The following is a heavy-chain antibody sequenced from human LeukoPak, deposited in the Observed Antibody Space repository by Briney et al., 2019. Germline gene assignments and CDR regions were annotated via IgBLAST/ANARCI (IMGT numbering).Heavy chain of an antibody. V-gene: IGHV1-8*01. CDR2: MNPNSGNT. CDR1: GYTFTSYG. Sequence: ASVKVSCKASGYTFTSYGINWVRQATGQGLEWMGWMNPNSGNTGYAQKFQDRVTMTRNTSISTAYMELSSLRSEDTAVYYCARGGNYGGNSDWFDPWGQGTLVTVSS. D-gene: IGHD4-17*01. CDR3: ARGGNYGGNSDWFDP. J-gene: IGHJ5*02.